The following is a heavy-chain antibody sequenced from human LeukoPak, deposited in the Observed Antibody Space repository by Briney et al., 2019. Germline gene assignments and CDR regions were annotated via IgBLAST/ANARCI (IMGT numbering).Heavy chain of an antibody. D-gene: IGHD2-2*01. V-gene: IGHV5-51*01. CDR2: IYTGDSNT. CDR1: GDRFTSYW. Sequence: GESLKISCKGSGDRFTSYWIGWVRRLAGKGLEGMAIIYTGDSNTSYSPSFQGQVTISADQSISTAYLQWSSLKASDTAMYYCASGTLGGSTSWPGDYYYMDVWGKGTTVTVSS. CDR3: ASGTLGGSTSWPGDYYYMDV. J-gene: IGHJ6*03.